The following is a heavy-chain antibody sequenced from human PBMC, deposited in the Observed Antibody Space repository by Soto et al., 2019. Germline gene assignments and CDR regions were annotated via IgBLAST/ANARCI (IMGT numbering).Heavy chain of an antibody. J-gene: IGHJ6*02. CDR3: ARAPGSSLSSYYYYGMDV. V-gene: IGHV1-69*12. CDR2: IIPIFGTA. Sequence: QVQLVQSGAEVKKPGSSVKVSCKASGGTFSSYAISWVRQAPGQGLEWMGGIIPIFGTANYAQKFQGRVTITADXXTXTXFMELSSLRSEDTAVYYCARAPGSSLSSYYYYGMDVWGQGTTVTVSS. D-gene: IGHD6-6*01. CDR1: GGTFSSYA.